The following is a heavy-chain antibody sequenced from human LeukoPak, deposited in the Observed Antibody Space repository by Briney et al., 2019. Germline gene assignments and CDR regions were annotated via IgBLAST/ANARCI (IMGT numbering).Heavy chain of an antibody. CDR1: GYTFISYG. J-gene: IGHJ5*02. V-gene: IGHV1-46*01. Sequence: ASVKVSCKASGYTFISYGISWVRQAPGQGLEWMGVINPSGGGTSYAQKFQGRVTMSRDTSTSTVYMDLRSLRSEDTAVCFCARDMLAVPSNWFDPWGQGTLVTVSS. CDR2: INPSGGGT. CDR3: ARDMLAVPSNWFDP. D-gene: IGHD2-8*01.